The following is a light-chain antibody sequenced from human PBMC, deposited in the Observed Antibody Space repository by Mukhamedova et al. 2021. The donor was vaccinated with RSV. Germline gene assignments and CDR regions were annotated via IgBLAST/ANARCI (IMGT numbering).Light chain of an antibody. J-gene: IGKJ2*01. CDR3: QQYKMYSRS. CDR2: KTS. Sequence: WDQQKPGKAPKLLIYKTSTLQSGVPSRFSGSGSGTEFTLTIDSLQPDDFATYYCQQYKMYSRSFGQGTKVEI. V-gene: IGKV1-5*03.